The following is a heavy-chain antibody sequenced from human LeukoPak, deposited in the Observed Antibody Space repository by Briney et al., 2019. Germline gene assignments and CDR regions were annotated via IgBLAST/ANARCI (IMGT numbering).Heavy chain of an antibody. CDR2: ISGSGGST. Sequence: GGSLRLSCAASGFTFSSYAMSWVRQALGKGLEWVSAISGSGGSTYYADSVKGRFTISRDNSKNTLYLQMNSLRAEDTAVYYCAKGRPPAYSSSPRTLDYWGQGTLVTVSS. D-gene: IGHD6-6*01. CDR1: GFTFSSYA. V-gene: IGHV3-23*01. CDR3: AKGRPPAYSSSPRTLDY. J-gene: IGHJ4*02.